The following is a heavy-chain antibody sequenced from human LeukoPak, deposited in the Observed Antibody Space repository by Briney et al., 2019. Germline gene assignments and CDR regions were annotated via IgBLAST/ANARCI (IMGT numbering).Heavy chain of an antibody. V-gene: IGHV5-51*01. D-gene: IGHD2-21*02. CDR2: IYPGDSDT. CDR1: GYSFTSYW. J-gene: IGHJ1*01. CDR3: ARLAYCGGDCYRTTRGYFQH. Sequence: GESLKISCKGSGYSFTSYWIGWVRQMPEKGLEWMGIIYPGDSDTRYSPSLQGQVTISADKSISTAYLQWNSLKASDSAMYFCARLAYCGGDCYRTTRGYFQHWGQGTLVTVSS.